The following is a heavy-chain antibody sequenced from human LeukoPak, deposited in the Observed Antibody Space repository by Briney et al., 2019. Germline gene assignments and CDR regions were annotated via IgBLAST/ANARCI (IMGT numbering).Heavy chain of an antibody. Sequence: SVKVSCKASGDTFSSYAISWARQAPGQGLEWMGGIIPIFGTANHAQKFQGRVTITADESTSTASMELSSLRSEDTAVYYCASPIAARPGYYYYYMDVWGKGTTVTVSS. CDR1: GDTFSSYA. D-gene: IGHD6-6*01. CDR2: IIPIFGTA. J-gene: IGHJ6*03. V-gene: IGHV1-69*13. CDR3: ASPIAARPGYYYYYMDV.